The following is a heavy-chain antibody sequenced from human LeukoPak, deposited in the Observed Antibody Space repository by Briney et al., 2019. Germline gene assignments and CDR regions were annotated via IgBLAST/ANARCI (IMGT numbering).Heavy chain of an antibody. CDR1: GFTVSSNY. Sequence: GGSLRLSCAASGFTVSSNYMSWVRQAPGKGLEWVSVIYSGGSTYYADSVKGRFTISRDDSKSIAYLQMNSLKTEDTAVYYCTRDSGANYDILTGYLRGGFDYWGQGTLVTVSS. CDR2: IYSGGST. CDR3: TRDSGANYDILTGYLRGGFDY. V-gene: IGHV3-53*01. D-gene: IGHD3-9*01. J-gene: IGHJ4*02.